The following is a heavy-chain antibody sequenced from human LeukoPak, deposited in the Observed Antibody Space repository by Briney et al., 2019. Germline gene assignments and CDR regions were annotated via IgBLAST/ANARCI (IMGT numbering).Heavy chain of an antibody. CDR1: GGSFRGYY. V-gene: IGHV4-34*01. J-gene: IGHJ3*02. Sequence: SETLSLTCAVYGGSFRGYYGRWVSEPPGKGREGGGEINQSGSTNYNPSLKSRVTISVDTSKNHFSLKLSSVTAADTAVYYCARSIVFAIFGVVIISAFDIWGQGTMVTVSS. CDR2: INQSGST. D-gene: IGHD3-3*01. CDR3: ARSIVFAIFGVVIISAFDI.